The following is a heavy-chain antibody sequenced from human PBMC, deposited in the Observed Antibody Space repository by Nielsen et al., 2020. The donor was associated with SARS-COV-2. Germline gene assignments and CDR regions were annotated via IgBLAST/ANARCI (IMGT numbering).Heavy chain of an antibody. D-gene: IGHD6-6*01. CDR3: ARDPPYSSSHYYYYYMDV. Sequence: ASVKVSCKASGYTFTSYGISWVRQAPGQGLEWMGWISAYNGNTNYAQKPQGRVTMTTDTSTSTAYMELRSLRSDDTAVYYCARDPPYSSSHYYYYYMDVWGKGTTVTVSS. J-gene: IGHJ6*03. CDR2: ISAYNGNT. V-gene: IGHV1-18*04. CDR1: GYTFTSYG.